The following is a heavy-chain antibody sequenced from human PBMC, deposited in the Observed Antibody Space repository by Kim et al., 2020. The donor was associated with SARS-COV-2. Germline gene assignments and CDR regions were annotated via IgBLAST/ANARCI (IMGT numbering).Heavy chain of an antibody. J-gene: IGHJ4*02. CDR3: ARGAHCDGSFDY. Sequence: ASVKVSCKASGYIFSNYGFSWVRQAPGKGLELLGWISARDGYAHYAQKVQGRVTMTTDTSTNTAYMELWSLRSDDTAMYYCARGAHCDGSFDYWGQGTLVTVSS. V-gene: IGHV1-18*04. D-gene: IGHD2-21*02. CDR2: ISARDGYA. CDR1: GYIFSNYG.